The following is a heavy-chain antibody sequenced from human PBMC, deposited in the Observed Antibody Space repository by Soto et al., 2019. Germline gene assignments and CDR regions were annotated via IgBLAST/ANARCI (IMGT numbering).Heavy chain of an antibody. CDR2: INAGNGNT. Sequence: GASVKVSCKASGYTFTSYAMHWVRQAPGQRLEWMGWINAGNGNTKYSQKFQGRVTITRDTSASTACMELSSLRSEDTAVYYCARERRYFWFDPWGQGTLVTVSS. J-gene: IGHJ5*02. CDR1: GYTFTSYA. V-gene: IGHV1-3*01. CDR3: ARERRYFWFDP. D-gene: IGHD3-9*01.